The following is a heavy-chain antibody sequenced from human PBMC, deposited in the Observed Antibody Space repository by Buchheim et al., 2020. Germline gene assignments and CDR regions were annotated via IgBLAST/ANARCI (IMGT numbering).Heavy chain of an antibody. J-gene: IGHJ6*02. CDR1: GGSISSGDYY. Sequence: QVQLQESGPGLVKPSQTLSLTCTVSGGSISSGDYYWSWIRQPPGKGLEWIGYIYYSGSTYYNPSLKSRVTISVDTSKNQFSLKLSSVTAADTAVYYCARGGSYCGGDCYSGEVYYYYGMDVWGQGTT. CDR2: IYYSGST. D-gene: IGHD2-21*02. V-gene: IGHV4-30-4*01. CDR3: ARGGSYCGGDCYSGEVYYYYGMDV.